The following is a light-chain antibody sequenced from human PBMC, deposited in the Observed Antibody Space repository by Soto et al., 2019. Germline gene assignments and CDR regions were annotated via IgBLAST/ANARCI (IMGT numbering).Light chain of an antibody. Sequence: QSVLTQSPSASASLGASVKVTCTLSSGHSRYAIAWHQQQPEKGPRYLMKLNSDGSHSKGDGIPDRFSGSSSGAERYLTISNLQSEDEAYYFCQTWGTGIQVFGTGTKVTVL. CDR2: LNSDGSH. J-gene: IGLJ1*01. CDR1: SGHSRYA. V-gene: IGLV4-69*01. CDR3: QTWGTGIQV.